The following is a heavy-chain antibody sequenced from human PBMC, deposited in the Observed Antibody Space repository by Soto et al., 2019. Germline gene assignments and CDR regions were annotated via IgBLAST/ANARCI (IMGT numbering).Heavy chain of an antibody. Sequence: ASVKVSCTASGYTFTSYAMHWVRQAPGQRLEWMGWINAGNGNTKYSQKFQGRVTITRDASASTAYMELSSLRSEDTAVYYCARDYSSPLSNFDYWGQGTLVTVSS. J-gene: IGHJ4*02. CDR3: ARDYSSPLSNFDY. D-gene: IGHD1-26*01. CDR2: INAGNGNT. V-gene: IGHV1-3*01. CDR1: GYTFTSYA.